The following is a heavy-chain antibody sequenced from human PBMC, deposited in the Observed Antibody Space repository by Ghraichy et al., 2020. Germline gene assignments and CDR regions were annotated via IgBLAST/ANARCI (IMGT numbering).Heavy chain of an antibody. J-gene: IGHJ5*02. D-gene: IGHD3-10*01. Sequence: SETLSLTCTVSGGSISSSSYYWGWIRQPPGKGLEWIGSIYYSGSIYYNPSLKSRVTISVDTSKNQFSLKLSSVTAADTAVYYCARFPITMVRGVIPTDWFDPWGQGTLVTVSS. CDR3: ARFPITMVRGVIPTDWFDP. V-gene: IGHV4-39*01. CDR1: GGSISSSSYY. CDR2: IYYSGSI.